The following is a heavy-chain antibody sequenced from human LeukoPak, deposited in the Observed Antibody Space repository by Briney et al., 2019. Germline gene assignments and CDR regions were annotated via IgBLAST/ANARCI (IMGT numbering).Heavy chain of an antibody. V-gene: IGHV3-64*01. Sequence: PGGSLRLSCAASGFTFTTYAMHWVRQAPGRGLEYVSAISTDGGGTYYANSVKGRFTISRDNSKNTLYLQMGSLRVEDMAVYYCARYSSGSCYDYWGQGTLVTVFS. J-gene: IGHJ4*02. CDR3: ARYSSGSCYDY. D-gene: IGHD6-13*01. CDR1: GFTFTTYA. CDR2: ISTDGGGT.